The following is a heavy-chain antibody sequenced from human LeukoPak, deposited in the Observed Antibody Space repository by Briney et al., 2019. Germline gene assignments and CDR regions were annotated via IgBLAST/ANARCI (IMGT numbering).Heavy chain of an antibody. Sequence: GASVKVSCKASGGTFSSYAISWVRQAPGQGLEWMGRIIPILGIANYAQKFQGRVTITADKSTSTAYMELSSLRSEDTAVYYCARVRLISRYGSGSYYNNYFDYWGQGTLVTVSS. CDR2: IIPILGIA. D-gene: IGHD3-10*01. V-gene: IGHV1-69*04. CDR3: ARVRLISRYGSGSYYNNYFDY. CDR1: GGTFSSYA. J-gene: IGHJ4*02.